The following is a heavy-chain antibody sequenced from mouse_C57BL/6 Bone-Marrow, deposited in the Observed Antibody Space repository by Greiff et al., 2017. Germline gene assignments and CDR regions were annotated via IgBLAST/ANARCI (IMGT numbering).Heavy chain of an antibody. J-gene: IGHJ1*03. V-gene: IGHV1-69*01. D-gene: IGHD2-2*01. CDR1: GYTFTSYW. CDR2: IDPSDSYT. CDR3: ARERLSGYFDV. Sequence: VQLQQPGAELVMPGASVKLSCKASGYTFTSYWMHWVKQRPGQGLEWIGEIDPSDSYTNYNQKFKGKSTLTVDKSSSTAYMQLSSLTSEDSAVYYCARERLSGYFDVWGTGTTVTGSS.